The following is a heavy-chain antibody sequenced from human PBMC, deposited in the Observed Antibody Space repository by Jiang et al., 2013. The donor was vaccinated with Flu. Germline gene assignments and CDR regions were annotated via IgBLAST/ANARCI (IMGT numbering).Heavy chain of an antibody. Sequence: LLKPSETLSLTCAVYGGSFSGYYWSWIRQPPGKGLEWIGEINHSGSTNYNPSLKSRVTISVDTSKNQFSLKLSSVTAADTAVYYCARFYSSSWQWGHSSYWGQGTLVTVSS. V-gene: IGHV4-34*01. D-gene: IGHD6-13*01. CDR2: INHSGST. CDR1: GGSFSGYY. J-gene: IGHJ4*02. CDR3: ARFYSSSWQWGHSSY.